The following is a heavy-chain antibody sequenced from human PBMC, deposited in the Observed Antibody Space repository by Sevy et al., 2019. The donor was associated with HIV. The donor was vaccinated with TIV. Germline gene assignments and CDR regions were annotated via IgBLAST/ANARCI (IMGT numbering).Heavy chain of an antibody. CDR1: GFTFSTYT. CDR3: ARPYGSGSWEAFDI. D-gene: IGHD3-10*01. Sequence: GGSLRLSCAASGFTFSTYTMNWVRQAPGKGLEWVSSISSSSNYIYYADSVEGRFTISRDNAKNSLYLQMNSLRAEDTAVYYCARPYGSGSWEAFDIWGQWTMVTVSS. J-gene: IGHJ3*02. CDR2: ISSSSNYI. V-gene: IGHV3-21*01.